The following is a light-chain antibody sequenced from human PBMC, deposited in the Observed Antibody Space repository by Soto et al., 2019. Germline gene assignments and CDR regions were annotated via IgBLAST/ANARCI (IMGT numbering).Light chain of an antibody. CDR1: QSVSSSY. V-gene: IGKV3-20*01. CDR2: GAS. J-gene: IGKJ4*01. Sequence: EIVLTQSPGTLSLSPGEIATLSCRASQSVSSSYLAWYQQKPGQAPRLLIYGASSRATGIPDRFSGSGSGTDFTLTISRLEPEDFAVYYCQQYGSSALTFGGGTKVEIK. CDR3: QQYGSSALT.